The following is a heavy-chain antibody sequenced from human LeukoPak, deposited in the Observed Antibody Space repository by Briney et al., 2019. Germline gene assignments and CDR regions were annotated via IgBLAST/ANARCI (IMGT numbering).Heavy chain of an antibody. J-gene: IGHJ4*02. V-gene: IGHV4-39*01. Sequence: PSETLSLTCTVSGGSISSSSYYWGWIRQPPGKGLEWIGSIYYSGSTYYNPSLKSRVTISVDTSKNQFSLKLSSVTAADTAVYYCARLRYYGYEGYYFDYWGQGTLVTVSS. CDR3: ARLRYYGYEGYYFDY. D-gene: IGHD5-12*01. CDR2: IYYSGST. CDR1: GGSISSSSYY.